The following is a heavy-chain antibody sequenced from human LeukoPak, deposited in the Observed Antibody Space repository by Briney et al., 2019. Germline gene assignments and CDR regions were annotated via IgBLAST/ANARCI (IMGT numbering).Heavy chain of an antibody. CDR3: ARELQGRFLEWLSL. J-gene: IGHJ4*02. CDR1: GGAIRRVAYY. V-gene: IGHV4-30-2*01. D-gene: IGHD3-3*01. CDR2: IYHSGST. Sequence: TLSLTCPVHGGAIRRVAYYWSWIPQPPGKGREWFGYIYHSGSTYYNPSLKSRVTISVDRSKNQFSLKLSSVTAADTAVYYCARELQGRFLEWLSLWGQGTLVTVSS.